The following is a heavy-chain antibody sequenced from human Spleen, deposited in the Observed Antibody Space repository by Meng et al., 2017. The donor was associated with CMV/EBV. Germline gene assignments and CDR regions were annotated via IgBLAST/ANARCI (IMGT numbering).Heavy chain of an antibody. CDR1: GGSFSGYY. D-gene: IGHD6-19*01. CDR2: IYYSGST. J-gene: IGHJ4*02. Sequence: QAQLQQWGAGLLKPSETLSLTCAVYGGSFSGYYWSWIRQPPGKGLEWIGSIYYSGSTYYNPSLKSRVTISVDTSKNQFSLKLSSVTAADTAVYYCARKGQWLVGYFDYWGQGTLVTVSS. V-gene: IGHV4-34*01. CDR3: ARKGQWLVGYFDY.